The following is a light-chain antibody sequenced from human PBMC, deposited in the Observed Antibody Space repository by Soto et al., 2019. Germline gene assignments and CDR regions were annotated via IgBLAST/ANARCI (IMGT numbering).Light chain of an antibody. V-gene: IGKV3-20*01. Sequence: EIVLTQSPGTLSLSPGERATLSCRARQSGSSSYLAWYQQRSGLAPRLLIYGASRRATCIPDRFSGSGSGTDFTHTSRKLEPEDFEVYYCQQYGNLHCMFGQGTKVEI. CDR1: QSGSSSY. CDR2: GAS. J-gene: IGKJ1*01. CDR3: QQYGNLHCM.